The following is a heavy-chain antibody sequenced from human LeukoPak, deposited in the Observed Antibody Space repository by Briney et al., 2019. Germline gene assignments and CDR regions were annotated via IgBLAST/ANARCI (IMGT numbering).Heavy chain of an antibody. Sequence: GGSLRLSCAASAFTFTNYAMSWVRQAPGKGLEWVSSISGSGGRTYYADSVKGRFTISRDNSKNTLYLQMNSLRVEDTAVYYCAKDTTGWPFYWGQGTLVTVSS. D-gene: IGHD6-19*01. V-gene: IGHV3-23*01. CDR2: ISGSGGRT. CDR3: AKDTTGWPFY. J-gene: IGHJ4*02. CDR1: AFTFTNYA.